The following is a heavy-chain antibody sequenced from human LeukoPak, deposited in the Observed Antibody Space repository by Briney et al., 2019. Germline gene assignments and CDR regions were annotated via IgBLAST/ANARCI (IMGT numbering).Heavy chain of an antibody. Sequence: GGSPRLSCAASGFTFSFYAMSWVRQAPGKGLEWVSSISGSGGSTYYADSVKGRFTISRDNSKTTLYLQMNSLRAEDTAVYYCAKDQKVMVTHTSDYWGQGTLVTVSS. CDR2: ISGSGGST. CDR1: GFTFSFYA. CDR3: AKDQKVMVTHTSDY. D-gene: IGHD3-22*01. V-gene: IGHV3-23*01. J-gene: IGHJ4*02.